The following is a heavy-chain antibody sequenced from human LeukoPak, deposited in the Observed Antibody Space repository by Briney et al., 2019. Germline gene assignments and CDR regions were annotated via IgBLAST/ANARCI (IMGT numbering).Heavy chain of an antibody. CDR2: INPNIGGT. J-gene: IGHJ5*02. CDR3: ARDFQELWFGEFLSPPNWFDP. V-gene: IGHV1-2*06. D-gene: IGHD3-10*01. Sequence: ASVKVSCKASGYTFTGYYMHWVRQAPGQGLEWMGRINPNIGGTNYAQKFQGRVTMTRDTSISTIYMELSRLRSDDTAVYYCARDFQELWFGEFLSPPNWFDPWGQGTLVTVSS. CDR1: GYTFTGYY.